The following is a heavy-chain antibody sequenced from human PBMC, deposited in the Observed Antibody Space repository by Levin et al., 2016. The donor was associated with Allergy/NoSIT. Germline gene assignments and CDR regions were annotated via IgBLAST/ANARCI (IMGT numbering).Heavy chain of an antibody. CDR2: ISSVDDAT. CDR1: GFTFNIYA. V-gene: IGHV3-23*01. J-gene: IGHJ6*02. Sequence: GESLKISCAASGFTFNIYAMNWVRQAPGKGLEWVSAISSVDDATHYADSVKGRFTISRDNSKNTLYLQMNSLRAEDTAVYWCARDTDGFYGMDVWGQGTTVTVSS. D-gene: IGHD3-10*01. CDR3: ARDTDGFYGMDV.